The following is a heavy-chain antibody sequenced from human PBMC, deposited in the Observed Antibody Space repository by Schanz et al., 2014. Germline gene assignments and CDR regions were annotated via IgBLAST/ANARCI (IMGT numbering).Heavy chain of an antibody. CDR3: ARIGGSVFDY. J-gene: IGHJ4*02. D-gene: IGHD3-10*01. Sequence: EVQLLEYGGGLVQPGGSLKLSCAASGLIFSNYVMSWVRQAPGKGLEWVSTIGTSGGTNYAESVKGRFTISRDNSKNSLYLQMNSLRAEDTAVYYCARIGGSVFDYWAQGTLVTVSS. CDR1: GLIFSNYV. V-gene: IGHV3-23*01. CDR2: IGTSGGT.